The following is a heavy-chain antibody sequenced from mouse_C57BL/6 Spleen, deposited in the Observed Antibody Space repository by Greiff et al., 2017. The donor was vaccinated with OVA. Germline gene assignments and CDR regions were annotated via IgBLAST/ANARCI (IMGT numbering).Heavy chain of an antibody. CDR1: GYSFTGYF. CDR3: AKGATVVATREYYYAMDY. J-gene: IGHJ4*01. CDR2: INPYNGDT. D-gene: IGHD1-1*01. Sequence: EVQLQQSGPELVKPGDSVKISCKASGYSFTGYFMNWVMQSHGKSLEWIGRINPYNGDTFYNQKFKGKATLTVDKSSSTAHMELRSLTSEDSAVYYCAKGATVVATREYYYAMDYWGQGTSVTVSS. V-gene: IGHV1-20*01.